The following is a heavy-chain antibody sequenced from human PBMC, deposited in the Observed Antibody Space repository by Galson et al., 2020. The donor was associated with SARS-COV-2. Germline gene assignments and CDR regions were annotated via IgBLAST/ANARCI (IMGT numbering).Heavy chain of an antibody. J-gene: IGHJ4*02. Sequence: GGYLRLSCAASGFTFNDYAMTWVRQAPGKGLEWVSTMNGGGGKTFYADSVKDRVTVYRDNFESTLYLQIYSLRAEDTAVYYCAKDSFPYYYDSSGYNPSYFDSWGQGTLGTVSS. CDR1: GFTFNDYA. CDR3: AKDSFPYYYDSSGYNPSYFDS. V-gene: IGHV3-23*01. D-gene: IGHD3-22*01. CDR2: MNGGGGKT.